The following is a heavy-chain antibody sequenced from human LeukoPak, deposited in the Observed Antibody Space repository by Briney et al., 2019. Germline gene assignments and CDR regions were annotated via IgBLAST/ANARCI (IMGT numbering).Heavy chain of an antibody. D-gene: IGHD2-2*02. CDR2: INHSGST. J-gene: IGHJ6*03. Sequence: SETLSLTCTVSGGSISSYYWSWIRQPPGKGLEWIGEINHSGSTNYNPSLKSRVTISVDTSKNQFSLKLSSVTAADTAVYYCARGERYCSSTSCYIGHYYYYYMDVWGKGTTVTVSS. CDR3: ARGERYCSSTSCYIGHYYYYYMDV. V-gene: IGHV4-34*01. CDR1: GGSISSYY.